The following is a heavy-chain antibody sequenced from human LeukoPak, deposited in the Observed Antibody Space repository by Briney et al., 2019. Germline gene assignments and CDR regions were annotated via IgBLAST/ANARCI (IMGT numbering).Heavy chain of an antibody. CDR3: ARRDSYHDAFDI. CDR1: GGSISSGGYS. V-gene: IGHV4-30-2*01. CDR2: IYHSGST. Sequence: PSQTLSLTCAVSGGSISSGGYSWRWIRQPPGKGLEWIGYIYHSGSTYYNPSLKSRVTISVDRSKNQFSLKLSSVTAADTAVYYCARRDSYHDAFDIWGQGTMVTVSS. D-gene: IGHD2-2*01. J-gene: IGHJ3*02.